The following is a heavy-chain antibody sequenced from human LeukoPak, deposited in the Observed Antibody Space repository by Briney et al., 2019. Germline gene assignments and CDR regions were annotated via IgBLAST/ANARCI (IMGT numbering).Heavy chain of an antibody. V-gene: IGHV3-33*01. Sequence: GGPLRLSCVASAFTFSSYGMHWVRQAPGKGLEWVAVIWYDGSNIYYEDSVKGRFTISRDNAKNTLYLQMNNLRAEDTAVYYCARAKNDYDTSGFASFDYWGQGTLVTVSS. CDR2: IWYDGSNI. D-gene: IGHD3-22*01. J-gene: IGHJ4*02. CDR3: ARAKNDYDTSGFASFDY. CDR1: AFTFSSYG.